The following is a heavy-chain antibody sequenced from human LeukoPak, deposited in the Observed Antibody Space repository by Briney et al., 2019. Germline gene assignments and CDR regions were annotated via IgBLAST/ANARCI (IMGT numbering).Heavy chain of an antibody. V-gene: IGHV3-73*01. D-gene: IGHD2-8*01. CDR2: IRSKANSYAT. Sequence: GSLKLSCAASGFPFSGSAMHWVRPASGKGLEWVGRIRSKANSYATAYAASVKGRFTISRDDSKNTAYLQMNSLKTEDTAVYYCAKGFGVMVYAIREQYFDYWGQGTLVTVSS. CDR1: GFPFSGSA. J-gene: IGHJ4*02. CDR3: AKGFGVMVYAIREQYFDY.